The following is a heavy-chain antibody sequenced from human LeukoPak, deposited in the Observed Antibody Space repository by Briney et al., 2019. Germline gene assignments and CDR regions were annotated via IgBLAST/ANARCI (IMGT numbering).Heavy chain of an antibody. V-gene: IGHV4-34*01. D-gene: IGHD5-24*01. CDR2: INHSGST. J-gene: IGHJ4*02. CDR3: ARGRATSSYRDGYNLGPFDY. Sequence: SETLSLTCAVYGGSFSGYYWSWIRQPPGKGLEWIGEINHSGSTNYNPSLKSRVTISVDTSKNQFSLKLSSVTAADTAVYYCARGRATSSYRDGYNLGPFDYWGQGTLVTVSS. CDR1: GGSFSGYY.